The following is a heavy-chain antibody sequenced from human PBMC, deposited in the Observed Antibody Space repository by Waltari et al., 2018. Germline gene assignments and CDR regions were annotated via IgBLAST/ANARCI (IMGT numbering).Heavy chain of an antibody. CDR3: VRAVPHPLQVRYYFDY. J-gene: IGHJ4*02. D-gene: IGHD2-2*01. CDR2: IYYSGST. CDR1: GGSISSSSYY. V-gene: IGHV4-39*07. Sequence: QLQLQESGPGLVKPSETLSLTCTVSGGSISSSSYYWGWIRQPPGKGLEWIGSIYYSGSTYYNPSLKSRVTISVDTSKNQFSLKLSSVTAADTAVYYCVRAVPHPLQVRYYFDYWGQGTLVTVSS.